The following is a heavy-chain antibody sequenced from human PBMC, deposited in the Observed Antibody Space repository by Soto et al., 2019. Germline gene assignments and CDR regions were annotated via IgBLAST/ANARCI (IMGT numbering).Heavy chain of an antibody. D-gene: IGHD1-1*01. CDR2: ISYDGSNK. Sequence: GGSLRLSCAASGFTFSSYGMHWVRQAPGKGLEWVAVISYDGSNKYYADSVKGRFTISRDNSKNTLYLQMNSLRAEDTAVYYCAQGPRTTLGIDYWGQGTLVTVSS. CDR1: GFTFSSYG. V-gene: IGHV3-30*18. CDR3: AQGPRTTLGIDY. J-gene: IGHJ4*02.